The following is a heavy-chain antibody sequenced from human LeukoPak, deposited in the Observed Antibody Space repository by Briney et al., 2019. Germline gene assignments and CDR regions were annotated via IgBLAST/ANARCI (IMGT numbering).Heavy chain of an antibody. D-gene: IGHD6-13*01. CDR1: GLTFTSYA. J-gene: IGHJ3*02. V-gene: IGHV3-23*01. Sequence: GGSLRLSCAASGLTFTSYAMSWVRQAPGKGLEWVSGISGSTYYADSVKGRFTITRDNSKNTLYLQMNSLRAEDTAVYYCAKKYSSNWYTAFDIWGQGTMVTVSS. CDR3: AKKYSSNWYTAFDI. CDR2: ISGST.